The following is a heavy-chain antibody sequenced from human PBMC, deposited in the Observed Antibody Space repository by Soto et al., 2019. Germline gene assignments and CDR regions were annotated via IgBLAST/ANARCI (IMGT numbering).Heavy chain of an antibody. D-gene: IGHD3-22*01. J-gene: IGHJ4*02. CDR1: GFTFSDYA. Sequence: EVQMLQSGGGLVQPGGSLRLSCTASGFTFSDYAISWVRQAPGRGLEWVSLISSAGGSSSYADSVKGRFTIPRDNSNNTLYLKMHSLRAEDTAKYYCAKDLPPYYYDSSGYFDYWSQGTLVPVAS. V-gene: IGHV3-23*01. CDR3: AKDLPPYYYDSSGYFDY. CDR2: ISSAGGSS.